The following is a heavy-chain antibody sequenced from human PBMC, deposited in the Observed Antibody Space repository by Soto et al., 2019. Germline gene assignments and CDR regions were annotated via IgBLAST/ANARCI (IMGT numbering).Heavy chain of an antibody. V-gene: IGHV4-31*03. J-gene: IGHJ4*02. CDR2: IYDSESA. Sequence: QVQLQESGPGLVKASQTLSLICSVSGESISIGGYYWSWIRHHPGKGLEWIGYIYDSESAYYNPSLKSRVTLSMDTSKNHFAMKLSSVTAADTAVYYCARASSSSSAADYWGQGTLITVSS. CDR1: GESISIGGYY. CDR3: ARASSSSSAADY. D-gene: IGHD6-6*01.